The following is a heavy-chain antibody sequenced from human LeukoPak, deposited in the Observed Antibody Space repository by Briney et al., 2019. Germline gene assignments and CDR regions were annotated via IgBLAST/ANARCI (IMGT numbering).Heavy chain of an antibody. CDR3: ARGDKGYGYRKSPPFGY. J-gene: IGHJ4*02. CDR1: GGSFSGYY. CDR2: INHSGST. V-gene: IGHV4-34*01. D-gene: IGHD5-24*01. Sequence: PSETLSLTXAVYGGSFSGYYWSWIRQSPGKGLEWLGEINHSGSTNYNPSLKSRVTISVDTSKNQFSLKLSSVTAADTAVYYCARGDKGYGYRKSPPFGYWGQGTLVTVSS.